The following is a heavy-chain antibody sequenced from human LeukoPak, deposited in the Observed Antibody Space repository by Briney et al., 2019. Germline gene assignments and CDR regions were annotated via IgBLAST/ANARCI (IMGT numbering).Heavy chain of an antibody. D-gene: IGHD3-22*01. J-gene: IGHJ1*01. CDR1: GGTFSSYT. Sequence: GSSVKVSSKASGGTFSSYTISWVRQAPGQGLEWMGRIIPILGIANYAQKFQGRVTITADKSTSTAYMELSSLRSEDTAVYYCAIINYYDSSGYLQHWGQGTLVTVSS. V-gene: IGHV1-69*02. CDR2: IIPILGIA. CDR3: AIINYYDSSGYLQH.